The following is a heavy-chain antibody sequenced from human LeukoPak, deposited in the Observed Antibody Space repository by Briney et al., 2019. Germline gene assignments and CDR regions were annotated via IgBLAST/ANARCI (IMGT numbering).Heavy chain of an antibody. CDR1: GFAVSDHY. D-gene: IGHD5-24*01. CDR2: MYSGGRI. CDR3: ASSLLATTGPLFY. Sequence: GGSLRLSCAASGFAVSDHYMNWVRQAPGKGLEWVAVMYSGGRIYYGDSVKGRFTISRDNSKNSLYLQMDSLRADDTALYYCASSLLATTGPLFYWGLGTLVTVSS. J-gene: IGHJ4*02. V-gene: IGHV3-53*01.